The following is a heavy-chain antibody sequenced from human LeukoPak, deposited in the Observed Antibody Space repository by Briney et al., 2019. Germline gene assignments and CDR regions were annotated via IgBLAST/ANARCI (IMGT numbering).Heavy chain of an antibody. D-gene: IGHD5/OR15-5a*01. J-gene: IGHJ5*02. CDR2: IYYSGST. V-gene: IGHV4-61*01. CDR3: ARAYSVSYWFDP. Sequence: SETLSLTCTVSGGSVSSGSYYWSWIRQPPGKGLEWIGYIYYSGSTNYNPSLKSRVTISVDTSKNQFSLKLSSVTAADTAVCYCARAYSVSYWFDPWGQGTLVTVSS. CDR1: GGSVSSGSYY.